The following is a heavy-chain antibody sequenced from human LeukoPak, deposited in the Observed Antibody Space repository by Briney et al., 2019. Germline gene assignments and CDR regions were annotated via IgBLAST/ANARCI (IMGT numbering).Heavy chain of an antibody. J-gene: IGHJ4*02. CDR1: GYTFTSYG. V-gene: IGHV1-18*01. CDR2: ISAYNGNT. CDR3: ARDEGVLLWFGEPTLFDY. D-gene: IGHD3-10*01. Sequence: ASVKVSCKASGYTFTSYGISWVRQAPGQGLEWMGWISAYNGNTNYAQKLQGRVTMTTDTSTSTAYMELRSLRSDDTAVYYCARDEGVLLWFGEPTLFDYWGQGTLVTVSS.